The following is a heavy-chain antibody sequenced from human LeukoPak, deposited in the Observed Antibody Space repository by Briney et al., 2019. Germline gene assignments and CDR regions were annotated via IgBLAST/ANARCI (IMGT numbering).Heavy chain of an antibody. V-gene: IGHV4-59*01. CDR3: ARDGFREENAFDI. CDR2: IYYSGST. D-gene: IGHD3-10*01. J-gene: IGHJ3*02. CDR1: GGSFSSYY. Sequence: SETLSLTCAVYGGSFSSYYWSWIRQPPGKGLEWIGYIYYSGSTNYNPSLKSRVTISVDTSKNQFSLKLSSVTAADTAVYYCARDGFREENAFDIWGQGTMVTVSS.